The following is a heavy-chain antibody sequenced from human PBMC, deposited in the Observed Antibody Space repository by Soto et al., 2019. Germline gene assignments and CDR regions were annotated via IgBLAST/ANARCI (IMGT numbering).Heavy chain of an antibody. CDR3: ARDADTNWDLDY. D-gene: IGHD1-1*01. CDR2: ISRSGTI. CDR1: GFTLSNYA. Sequence: EVQLVESGGGLVQPAGSLRLSCAASGFTLSNYAMNWVRQAPGKGLEWISYISRSGTIYNADSVKGRFTISRDNAKNSLYLQMNSLRDEDTAVYYCARDADTNWDLDYWVQGTLVAVSS. V-gene: IGHV3-48*02. J-gene: IGHJ4*02.